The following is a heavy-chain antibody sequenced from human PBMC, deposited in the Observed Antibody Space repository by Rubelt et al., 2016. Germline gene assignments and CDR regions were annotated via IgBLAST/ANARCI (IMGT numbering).Heavy chain of an antibody. J-gene: IGHJ6*02. Sequence: QVQLVQSGAEVKKPGASVKVSCKASGYTFNSYGISWVRQAPGQGLEWMGWISVYNENTNDAQKLQGRVTMTTDKSTSTADMELRSLRSDDTAVYYGARGTMVRGAPDVWGQGTTVTVSS. V-gene: IGHV1-18*01. CDR1: GYTFNSYG. CDR3: ARGTMVRGAPDV. CDR2: ISVYNENT. D-gene: IGHD3-10*01.